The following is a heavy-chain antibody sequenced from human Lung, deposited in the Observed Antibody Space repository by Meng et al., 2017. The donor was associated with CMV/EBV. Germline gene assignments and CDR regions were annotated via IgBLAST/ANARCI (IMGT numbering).Heavy chain of an antibody. J-gene: IGHJ4*02. CDR1: GFTFMPYN. V-gene: IGHV3-21*01. Sequence: ESXKISXAASGFTFMPYNMNWVRQAPGKGLEWVSSISGSGQDTYYADSLRGRFTVSRDNRRKALYLQMDALRVEDTAVYYCARDLQTFCGSPGCYDGFPHWGQRPLVTVSS. D-gene: IGHD2-2*01. CDR3: ARDLQTFCGSPGCYDGFPH. CDR2: ISGSGQDT.